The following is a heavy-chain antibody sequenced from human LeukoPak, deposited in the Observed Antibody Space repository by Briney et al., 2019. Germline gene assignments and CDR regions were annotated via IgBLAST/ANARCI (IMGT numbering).Heavy chain of an antibody. CDR2: IYYSGST. CDR3: ARREWWLRGWFDP. J-gene: IGHJ5*02. CDR1: GGSISSSSYY. V-gene: IGHV4-39*01. D-gene: IGHD5-12*01. Sequence: RTSETLSLTCTVSGGSISSSSYYWGWIRQPPGKGLEWIGSIYYSGSTYYNPSLKSRVTISVDTSKNQFSLKLSSVTAADTAVYYCARREWWLRGWFDPWGQGTLVTVSS.